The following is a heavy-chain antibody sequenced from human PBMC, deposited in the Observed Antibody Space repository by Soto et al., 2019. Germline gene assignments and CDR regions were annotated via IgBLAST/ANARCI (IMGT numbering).Heavy chain of an antibody. D-gene: IGHD6-13*01. CDR2: IKQDGSEK. Sequence: EVQLVESGGGLVQPGGSLRLSCAASGFTFSSYWMSWVRQAPGKGLEWVANIKQDGSEKYYVDSVKGRFTISRDNAKNSLYLQMNSLRAEDTAVYYCATMRDSSSWWINRETYNWFDPWGQGTLVTVSS. CDR3: ATMRDSSSWWINRETYNWFDP. J-gene: IGHJ5*02. V-gene: IGHV3-7*01. CDR1: GFTFSSYW.